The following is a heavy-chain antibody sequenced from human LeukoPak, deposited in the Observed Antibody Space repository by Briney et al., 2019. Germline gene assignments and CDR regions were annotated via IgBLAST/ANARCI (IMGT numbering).Heavy chain of an antibody. V-gene: IGHV3-48*03. CDR1: GFTFSSYE. D-gene: IGHD3/OR15-3a*01. CDR2: ISSSGTTT. Sequence: GGSLRLSCAASGFTFSSYEMNWVRQAPRKGLEWVSYISSSGTTTYYADSVKGRFTISRDNAKSSLYLQMNSLRAEDTAVFYCATTFTIFGLIDDWGQGTLVTVSS. J-gene: IGHJ4*02. CDR3: ATTFTIFGLIDD.